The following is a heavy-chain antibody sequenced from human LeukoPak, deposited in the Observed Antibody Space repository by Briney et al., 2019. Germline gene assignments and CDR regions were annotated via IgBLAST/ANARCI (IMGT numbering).Heavy chain of an antibody. CDR2: IYYSGST. J-gene: IGHJ4*02. Sequence: PSETLSLTCTVSGGSISSSSYYWGWIRQPPGKGLEWIGSIYYSGSTNYNPSLKSRVTISVDTSKNQFSLKLSSVIAADTAVYYCARRPAELWFGFFDFWGQGTLVTVSS. CDR3: ARRPAELWFGFFDF. D-gene: IGHD3-10*01. CDR1: GGSISSSSYY. V-gene: IGHV4-39*07.